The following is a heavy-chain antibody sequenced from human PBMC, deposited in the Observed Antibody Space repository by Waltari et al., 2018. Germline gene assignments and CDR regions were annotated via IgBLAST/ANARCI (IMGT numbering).Heavy chain of an antibody. CDR1: GGSISSSSYY. CDR3: AREGSDGSGSYSKGGFDY. D-gene: IGHD3-10*01. CDR2: IYYSGST. Sequence: QLQLQESGPGLVKPSETLSLPCTVSGGSISSSSYYWGWIRQPPGKGLEWIGSIYYSGSTYYNPSLKSRVTISVDTSKNQFSLKLSSVTAADTAVYYCAREGSDGSGSYSKGGFDYWGQGTLVTVSS. J-gene: IGHJ4*02. V-gene: IGHV4-39*07.